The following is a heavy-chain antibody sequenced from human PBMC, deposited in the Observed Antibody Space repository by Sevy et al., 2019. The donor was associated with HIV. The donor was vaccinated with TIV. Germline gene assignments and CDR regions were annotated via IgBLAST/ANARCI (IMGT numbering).Heavy chain of an antibody. CDR3: ARAPPVRSGDNSLNWFDP. CDR1: GGSISAYY. Sequence: SENLSLTCTVSGGSISAYYWSWIRQPPGKALEYIGYIYYTGSTNYNPSLKSRVTISVDTSKNQFSLKLNSVTAADTDVHFCARAPPVRSGDNSLNWFDPWGQGTPVTVSS. D-gene: IGHD6-19*01. J-gene: IGHJ5*02. V-gene: IGHV4-59*01. CDR2: IYYTGST.